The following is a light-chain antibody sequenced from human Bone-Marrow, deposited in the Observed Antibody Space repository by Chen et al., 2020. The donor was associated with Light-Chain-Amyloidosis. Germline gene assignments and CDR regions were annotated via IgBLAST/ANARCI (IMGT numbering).Light chain of an antibody. V-gene: IGLV3-21*02. CDR1: NIGSTS. CDR3: QVWDRSSDRPV. Sequence: SYVLTQPSSVSVAPGQTATIACGGNNIGSTSVHWYQQTPGQAPLLVVYDDSDRPSGIPERLSGSNSGNTANLTISRVGAGDEADYYWQVWDRSSDRPVFGGGTKLTVL. J-gene: IGLJ3*02. CDR2: DDS.